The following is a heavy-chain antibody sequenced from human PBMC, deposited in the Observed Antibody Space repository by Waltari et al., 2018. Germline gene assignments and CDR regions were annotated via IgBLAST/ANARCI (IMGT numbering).Heavy chain of an antibody. Sequence: QVQLQQWGAGLLKPSETLSLTCAVYGGSFSGYYWSWIRQPPGKGLEWIGEINHRGSTNYNPYLKSRVTISVDTSKNQFSLKLSSVTAADTAVYYCARKGGEVAGTYYWGQGTLVTVSS. V-gene: IGHV4-34*01. D-gene: IGHD6-19*01. CDR3: ARKGGEVAGTYY. CDR1: GGSFSGYY. CDR2: INHRGST. J-gene: IGHJ4*02.